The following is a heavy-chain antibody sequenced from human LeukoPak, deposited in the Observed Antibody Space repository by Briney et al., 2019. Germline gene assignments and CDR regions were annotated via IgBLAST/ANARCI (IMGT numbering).Heavy chain of an antibody. V-gene: IGHV3-23*01. D-gene: IGHD6-19*01. CDR3: AKQVMAVAVPASFFDY. CDR1: GFTFSSYA. CDR2: ISGSGGST. Sequence: GGSLRLSCAASGFTFSSYAMSWVRQAPGKGLEWVSAISGSGGSTYYADSVKGRFTISRDNSKNTLYLQMNSLRAEDTAVYYCAKQVMAVAVPASFFDYWGQGTLVTVSS. J-gene: IGHJ4*02.